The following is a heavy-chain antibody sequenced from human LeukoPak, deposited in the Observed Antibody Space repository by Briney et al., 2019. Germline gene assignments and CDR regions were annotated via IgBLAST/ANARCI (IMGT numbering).Heavy chain of an antibody. D-gene: IGHD6-19*01. J-gene: IGHJ4*02. Sequence: GGSLRLSCAASGFTFSSYSMNWVRQAPGKGLEWVSYISGGSGYIYYADSVKGRSTISRDNAKNSLYLQMNSLRDEDTAVYYCARAIAVAEGYWGQGTLVTVSS. CDR2: ISGGSGYI. V-gene: IGHV3-21*01. CDR3: ARAIAVAEGY. CDR1: GFTFSSYS.